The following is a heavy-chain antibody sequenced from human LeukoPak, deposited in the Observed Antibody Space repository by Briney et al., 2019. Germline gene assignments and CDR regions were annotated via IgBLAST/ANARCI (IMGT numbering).Heavy chain of an antibody. J-gene: IGHJ4*03. CDR2: IYYSGNT. Sequence: PPETPSLTCTVSGGSISSYYWSWIGQPPGKGLEWIGYIYYSGNTMYNPSLKSRVTISVDTSKNQFSLKLSSVTAADTAVYYCARPYSSTSKGGFDFWGHRSLVPVSS. V-gene: IGHV4-59*01. CDR1: GGSISSYY. D-gene: IGHD6-13*01. CDR3: ARPYSSTSKGGFDF.